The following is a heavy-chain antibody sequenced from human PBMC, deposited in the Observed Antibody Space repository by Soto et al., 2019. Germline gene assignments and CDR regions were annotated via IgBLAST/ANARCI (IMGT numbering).Heavy chain of an antibody. CDR2: ISYDGSNK. J-gene: IGHJ6*02. CDR1: GFTFSSYG. D-gene: IGHD6-13*01. CDR3: AKFYSSSRYSSSRAGYYYGMDV. V-gene: IGHV3-30*18. Sequence: GGSLRLSCAASGFTFSSYGMHWVRQAPGKGLEWVAVISYDGSNKYYADSVKGRFTISRDNSKNTLYLQMNSLRAEDTAVYYCAKFYSSSRYSSSRAGYYYGMDVWGQGTTVTVSS.